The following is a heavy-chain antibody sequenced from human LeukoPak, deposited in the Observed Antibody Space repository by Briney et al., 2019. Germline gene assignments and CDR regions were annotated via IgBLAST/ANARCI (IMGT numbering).Heavy chain of an antibody. V-gene: IGHV4-59*01. CDR3: ARGGWNYYYHYMDV. CDR1: GDSISEYY. Sequence: SETLSLTCTVSGDSISEYYWTWIRQAPGKGLEWIGYIYYTGSTNYNPSLKSRVTISVDTSKNQFSLRLSSVTAADTAVYYCARGGWNYYYHYMDVWGKGTTVTVSS. CDR2: IYYTGST. D-gene: IGHD2-15*01. J-gene: IGHJ6*03.